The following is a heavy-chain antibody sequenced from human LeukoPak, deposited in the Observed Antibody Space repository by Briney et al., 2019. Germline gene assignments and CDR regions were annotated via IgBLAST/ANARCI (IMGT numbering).Heavy chain of an antibody. D-gene: IGHD6-13*01. CDR2: IRSKTYGGTT. J-gene: IGHJ5*02. CDR3: TRRLPIAAAFGFDP. V-gene: IGHV3-49*04. CDR1: GFTFGDYA. Sequence: GGSLRLSCTASGFTFGDYAMSWVRQAPGKGLEWVGFIRSKTYGGTTEYAASVKGRSTISRDDSKSIAYLQMNSLKTEDTAVYYCTRRLPIAAAFGFDPWGQGTLVTVSS.